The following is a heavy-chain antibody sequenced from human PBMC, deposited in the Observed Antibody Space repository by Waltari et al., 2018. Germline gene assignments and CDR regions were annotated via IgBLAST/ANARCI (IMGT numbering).Heavy chain of an antibody. V-gene: IGHV4-39*01. J-gene: IGHJ4*02. Sequence: QLQLQQSGPGLVKPSETLSLTCTVSGGSIYGSNYYWGWIRQPPGKELQWIGSSYYSGTTYYNPSLESRVTISVDTSNNQFSLKLTSVTAADTAVYYCVRTDTTGYYPYWGQGTPVFVSS. CDR1: GGSIYGSNYY. CDR2: SYYSGTT. D-gene: IGHD3-22*01. CDR3: VRTDTTGYYPY.